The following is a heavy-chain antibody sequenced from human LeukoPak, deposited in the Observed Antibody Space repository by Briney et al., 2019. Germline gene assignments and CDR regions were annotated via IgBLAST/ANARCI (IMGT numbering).Heavy chain of an antibody. CDR3: AGGVGKYQLLN. CDR1: GGSFSGYY. J-gene: IGHJ4*02. D-gene: IGHD2-2*01. CDR2: INHSGST. V-gene: IGHV4-34*01. Sequence: SETLSLTCAVYGGSFSGYYWSWIRQPPGKGLEWIGEINHSGSTNYNPSLKSRVTISVDTTKNQFSLKLSSVTAADTAVYYCAGGVGKYQLLNWGQGTLVTVSS.